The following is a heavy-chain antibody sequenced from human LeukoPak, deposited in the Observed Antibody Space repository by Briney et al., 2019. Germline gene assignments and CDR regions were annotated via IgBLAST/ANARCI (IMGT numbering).Heavy chain of an antibody. CDR3: ARDYYYGSGAPGYYFDY. CDR2: INPSGGST. Sequence: ASVKVSCKASGYTLTSYYMHWVRQALGQGLEWMGIINPSGGSTSYAQKFQGRVTMTRDTSTSTVYMEQSSLRSEDTAVYYCARDYYYGSGAPGYYFDYWGQGTLVTVSS. D-gene: IGHD3-10*01. V-gene: IGHV1-46*01. CDR1: GYTLTSYY. J-gene: IGHJ4*02.